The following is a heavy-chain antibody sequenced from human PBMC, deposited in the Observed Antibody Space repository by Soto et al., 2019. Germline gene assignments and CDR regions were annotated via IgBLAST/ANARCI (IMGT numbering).Heavy chain of an antibody. CDR2: IYSGGTT. Sequence: LRLSCAASGFTVSSNYMSWVRQAPGKGLEWVSVIYSGGTTYYADSVKGRFTISRDNSKNTLYLQMNSLRAEDTAVYYCARARGYYDTSGYSGYYFDYWGQGSLVTVSS. J-gene: IGHJ4*02. D-gene: IGHD3-22*01. CDR1: GFTVSSNY. V-gene: IGHV3-53*01. CDR3: ARARGYYDTSGYSGYYFDY.